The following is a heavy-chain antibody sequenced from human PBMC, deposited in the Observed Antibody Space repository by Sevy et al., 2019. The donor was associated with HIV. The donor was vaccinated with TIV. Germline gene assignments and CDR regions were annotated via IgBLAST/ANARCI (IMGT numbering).Heavy chain of an antibody. V-gene: IGHV3-23*01. CDR1: GFTFSSYA. Sequence: GGSLRLSCAASGFTFSSYAMSWVRQAPGKGLQWVSVISGSGTTTYYADSVKGRLTISRDNSKNTMYLQMNSLRAEDTVVYYCARRPDFGVVIPTGVMDVWGQGTTVTVSS. CDR3: ARRPDFGVVIPTGVMDV. CDR2: ISGSGTTT. J-gene: IGHJ6*02. D-gene: IGHD3-3*01.